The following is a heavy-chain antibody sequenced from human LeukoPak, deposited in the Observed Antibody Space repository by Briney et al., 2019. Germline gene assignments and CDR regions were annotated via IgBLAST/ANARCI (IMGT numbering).Heavy chain of an antibody. J-gene: IGHJ4*02. CDR2: VYHSGTT. CDR1: GGSISSSYW. CDR3: ARDGQLVDYEVDY. Sequence: SETLSLTCAVSGGSISSSYWWSWVRQPPGKGLEWIGEVYHSGTTNYYPSLKSRVTISIEKSKNQFSLKLSSVTAADTAVYYCARDGQLVDYEVDYWGQGTLVTVSS. D-gene: IGHD6-6*01. V-gene: IGHV4-4*02.